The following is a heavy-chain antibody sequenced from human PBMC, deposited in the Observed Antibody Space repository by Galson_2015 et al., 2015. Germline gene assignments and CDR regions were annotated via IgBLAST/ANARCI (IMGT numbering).Heavy chain of an antibody. V-gene: IGHV1-69*02. CDR1: GDTFRTSI. CDR3: ARGSLTNGTYSWFDP. Sequence: SVKVSCKASGDTFRTSIFNWVRQAPGQGLEWMGRVIPLLRITNDAQRFQGRLTITADGSTGTPYMELSSLRSEDTAIYYCARGSLTNGTYSWFDPWGQGTLVIVSS. CDR2: VIPLLRIT. D-gene: IGHD1-26*01. J-gene: IGHJ5*02.